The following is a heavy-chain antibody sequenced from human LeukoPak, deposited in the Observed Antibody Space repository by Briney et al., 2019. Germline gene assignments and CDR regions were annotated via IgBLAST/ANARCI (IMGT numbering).Heavy chain of an antibody. CDR2: INSDGSST. Sequence: PGGSLRLSCAASGFTFSSYWMHWVRQAPGKGLVWVSRINSDGSSTSYADSVKGRFTISRDNAKNTLYLQMNSLRAEDTAVYYCASRLRVGATPAFDIWGQGTMVAVSS. D-gene: IGHD1-26*01. V-gene: IGHV3-74*01. CDR1: GFTFSSYW. J-gene: IGHJ3*02. CDR3: ASRLRVGATPAFDI.